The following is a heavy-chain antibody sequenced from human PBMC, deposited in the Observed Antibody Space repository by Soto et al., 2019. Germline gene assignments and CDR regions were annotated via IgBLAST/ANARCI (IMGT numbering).Heavy chain of an antibody. CDR2: ISWSGDK. Sequence: SGPTLVEPPHPLTLTCTFSGFSLSTTGVGVGWIRQPPGKALEWLALISWSGDKRYSPSLRSRLTLTKDTSKNQVVLTMTNMDPVDTATYYCAHTSVAVFGVVTRPDYWGQGTLVTVSS. D-gene: IGHD3-3*01. CDR1: GFSLSTTGVG. V-gene: IGHV2-5*01. CDR3: AHTSVAVFGVVTRPDY. J-gene: IGHJ4*02.